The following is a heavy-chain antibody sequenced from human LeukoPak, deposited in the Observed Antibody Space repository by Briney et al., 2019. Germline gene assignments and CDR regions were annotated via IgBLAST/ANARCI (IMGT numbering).Heavy chain of an antibody. Sequence: GASVKVSCKASGYTFTSYDINWVRQATGQGLEWMGWMNPNSGNTGYAQKFQGRVTMTRNTSISTAYVELSSLRSEDTAVYYCAREPEYYYYMDVWGKGTTVTVSS. CDR1: GYTFTSYD. J-gene: IGHJ6*03. CDR3: AREPEYYYYMDV. CDR2: MNPNSGNT. V-gene: IGHV1-8*01.